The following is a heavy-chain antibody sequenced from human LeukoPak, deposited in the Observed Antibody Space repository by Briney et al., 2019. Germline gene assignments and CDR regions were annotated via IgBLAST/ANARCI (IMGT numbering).Heavy chain of an antibody. CDR3: ARHIDYDSSDHDAFDI. CDR2: IYTSGST. CDR1: GGSISSYY. J-gene: IGHJ3*02. D-gene: IGHD3-22*01. Sequence: SETLSLTCTVSGGSISSYYWSWIRQPAGKGLEWIGRIYTSGSTNYNPSLKSRVTMSVDTSKNQFSLKLSSVTAADTAVYYCARHIDYDSSDHDAFDIWGQGTMVTVSS. V-gene: IGHV4-4*07.